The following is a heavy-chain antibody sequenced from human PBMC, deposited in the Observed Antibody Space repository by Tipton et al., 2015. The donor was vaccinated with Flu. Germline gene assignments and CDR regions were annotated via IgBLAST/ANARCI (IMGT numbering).Heavy chain of an antibody. CDR1: GGSISSSSYN. V-gene: IGHV4-39*01. J-gene: IGHJ4*02. D-gene: IGHD3-10*02. CDR2: IYYSGRT. CDR3: ARLSYYDVDLKNFYFDY. Sequence: TLSLTCTDSGGSISSSSYNWGWIRQPPGKGLEWIGSIYYSGRTYYNPSLKSRVTMSVDTSKSQFSLKLRSVTAADTAVYYCARLSYYDVDLKNFYFDYWGQGALVTVSS.